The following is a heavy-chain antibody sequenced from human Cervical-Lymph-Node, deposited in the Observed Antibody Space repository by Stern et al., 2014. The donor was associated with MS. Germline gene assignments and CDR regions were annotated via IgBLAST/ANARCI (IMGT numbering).Heavy chain of an antibody. CDR3: ARDRDSSSWYEGLDYYYGMDV. CDR2: IHYSGSP. D-gene: IGHD6-13*01. V-gene: IGHV4-31*03. CDR1: GGSISSGRHY. Sequence: QMQLVESGPGLVKPSQTLSLTCTVSGGSISSGRHYGSWIRPRPGKGLEWIGNIHYSGSPYYNPSLKRRITISVDTSKNQFSLRLSSVTAADTAVYYGARDRDSSSWYEGLDYYYGMDVWGQGTAVTVSS. J-gene: IGHJ6*02.